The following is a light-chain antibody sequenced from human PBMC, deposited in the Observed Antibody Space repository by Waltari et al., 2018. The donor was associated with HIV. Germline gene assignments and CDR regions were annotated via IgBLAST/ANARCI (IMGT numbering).Light chain of an antibody. CDR1: QSVLSSADNNNY. V-gene: IGKV4-1*01. CDR3: QQCDATPLT. J-gene: IGKJ4*01. Sequence: DIVMTQSPVSLAVSMGERADINYKSSQSVLSSADNNNYLVGYQQNPGQPPKLLISCASTRESGVPDRFSGSGSGTDFTLTISSLQAEDVAVYYCQQCDATPLTFGGGTKVEIK. CDR2: CAS.